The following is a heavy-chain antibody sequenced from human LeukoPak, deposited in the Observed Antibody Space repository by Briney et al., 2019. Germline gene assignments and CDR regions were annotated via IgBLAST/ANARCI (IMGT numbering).Heavy chain of an antibody. J-gene: IGHJ3*02. CDR1: GGSISSSSYY. CDR3: ATESREITQRHDAFDI. D-gene: IGHD3-16*01. CDR2: NSGST. V-gene: IGHV4-39*07. Sequence: PSETLSLTCTVSGGSISSSSYYWGWIRQPPGKGLEWIGTNSGSTYYNPSLKSRVTISVDTSKNQFSLKLSSVTAADTAVYYCATESREITQRHDAFDIWGQGTMVIVSS.